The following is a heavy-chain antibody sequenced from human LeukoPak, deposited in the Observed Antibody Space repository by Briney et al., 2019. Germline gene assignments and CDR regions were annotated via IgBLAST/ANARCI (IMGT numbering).Heavy chain of an antibody. CDR2: INTHGNTA. CDR3: VRDNAYTFDY. V-gene: IGHV3-74*01. D-gene: IGHD5-24*01. Sequence: PGGSLRLSCAASGFTFDDYAMHWVRQDPGKGLVWVAHINTHGNTANYADSVKGRFTISRDNAKSTLYLQMNSLRAEDTAIYYCVRDNAYTFDYWGHGTLVTFSS. CDR1: GFTFDDYA. J-gene: IGHJ4*01.